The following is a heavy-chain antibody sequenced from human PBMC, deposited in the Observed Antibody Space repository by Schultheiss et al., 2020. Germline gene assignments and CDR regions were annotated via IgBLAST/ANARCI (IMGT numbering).Heavy chain of an antibody. CDR1: GGSISSYY. J-gene: IGHJ4*02. CDR3: ARARGSSEVDY. V-gene: IGHV4-59*12. Sequence: SQTLSLTCTVSGGSISSYYWSWIRQHPGKGLEWIGSIYYSGSTYYNPSLKSRVTISVDTSKNQFSLKLSSVTAADTAVYYCARARGSSEVDYWGQGTLVTVSS. CDR2: IYYSGST.